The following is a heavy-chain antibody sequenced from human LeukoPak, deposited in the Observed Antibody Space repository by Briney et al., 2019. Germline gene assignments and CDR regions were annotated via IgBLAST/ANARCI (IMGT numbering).Heavy chain of an antibody. CDR1: GDSISTYY. CDR2: IYYSGST. CDR3: ARGMRGFPVVFGF. V-gene: IGHV4-59*01. Sequence: PSETLPLTCTVSGDSISTYYWSWIRQPPGKGLEWMGYIYYSGSTNYNPSLKRRVTISVDTSKNQFSLRLRSVTAADTAVYYCARGMRGFPVVFGFWGQGTLVTVSS. J-gene: IGHJ4*02. D-gene: IGHD4-23*01.